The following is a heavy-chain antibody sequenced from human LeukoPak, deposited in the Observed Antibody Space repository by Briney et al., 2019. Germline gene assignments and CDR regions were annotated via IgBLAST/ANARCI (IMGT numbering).Heavy chain of an antibody. CDR2: IYYSGST. CDR3: ARRIRAVAGTWWFDP. Sequence: SETLSLTCTVSGGYISSYYWSWIRQPPGKGLEWIGYIYYSGSTNYNPSLKSRVTISVDTSKNQFSLKLSSVTAADTAVYYCARRIRAVAGTWWFDPWGQGTLVTVSS. CDR1: GGYISSYY. D-gene: IGHD6-19*01. V-gene: IGHV4-59*08. J-gene: IGHJ5*02.